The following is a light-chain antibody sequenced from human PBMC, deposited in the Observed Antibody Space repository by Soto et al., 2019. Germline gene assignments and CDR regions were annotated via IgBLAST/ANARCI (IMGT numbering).Light chain of an antibody. CDR1: SSDVGHYNR. V-gene: IGLV2-18*02. J-gene: IGLJ1*01. CDR3: SSYTTISTYV. CDR2: EVN. Sequence: QSALTQPPSVSGSPGQSVTISCTGTSSDVGHYNRVSWYQQPPGTAPKLIIYEVNNRPSGVPDRFSGSKSGNTASLIISGLQAEDEADYYCSSYTTISTYVFGTGTKVTVL.